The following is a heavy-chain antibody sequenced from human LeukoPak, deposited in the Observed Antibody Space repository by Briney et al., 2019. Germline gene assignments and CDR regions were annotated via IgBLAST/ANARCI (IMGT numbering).Heavy chain of an antibody. Sequence: ASVKVSCKASGGTFSSYAISWVRQAPGQGLEWMGIINPSGGSTSYAQKFQGRVTMTRDTSTSTVYMELSSLRSEDTAVYYCARGPLVGLVINWGQGTLVTVSS. CDR3: ARGPLVGLVIN. D-gene: IGHD3/OR15-3a*01. CDR1: GGTFSSYA. CDR2: INPSGGST. V-gene: IGHV1-46*01. J-gene: IGHJ4*02.